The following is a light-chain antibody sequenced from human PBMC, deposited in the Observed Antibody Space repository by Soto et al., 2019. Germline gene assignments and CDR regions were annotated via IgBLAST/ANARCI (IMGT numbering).Light chain of an antibody. CDR3: MQGTHWPPT. J-gene: IGKJ1*01. Sequence: DVVMTQSPLSLPVTLGQPASISCRSSQSLVYSDGIAYLSWFQQRPGQSPRRLIYNASNRDSGVPDRFSGSWSGTDFTLQINRVEAEEVGVYYCMQGTHWPPTFGRGTRVEIK. CDR2: NAS. CDR1: QSLVYSDGIAY. V-gene: IGKV2-30*01.